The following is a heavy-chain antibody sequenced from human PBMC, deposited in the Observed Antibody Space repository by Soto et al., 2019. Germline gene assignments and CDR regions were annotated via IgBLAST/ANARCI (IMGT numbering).Heavy chain of an antibody. J-gene: IGHJ4*02. CDR2: ISGSGGST. CDR3: ARWFTYGNFDYFDY. Sequence: GGSLRLSCAASGFTFSSYAMSWVRQAPGKGLEWVSAISGSGGSTYYADSVKGRFTISRDNSKDTLYLQMNSLRAEDTAVYYCARWFTYGNFDYFDYWGQGTQVTVSS. CDR1: GFTFSSYA. D-gene: IGHD3-10*01. V-gene: IGHV3-23*01.